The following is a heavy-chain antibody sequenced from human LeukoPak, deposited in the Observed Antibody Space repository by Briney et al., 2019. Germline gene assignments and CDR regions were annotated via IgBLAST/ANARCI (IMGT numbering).Heavy chain of an antibody. Sequence: QPGRSLRLSCAASGFTFSSYAMHWVRQAPGKGLEWVAVISYDGSNKYYADSVKGRFTISRDNSKNTLYLQMNSLRAEDTAVYYCAKDSKWMLRGIIPYGMDVWGKGTTVTVSS. CDR1: GFTFSSYA. CDR2: ISYDGSNK. J-gene: IGHJ6*04. V-gene: IGHV3-30-3*01. CDR3: AKDSKWMLRGIIPYGMDV. D-gene: IGHD3-10*01.